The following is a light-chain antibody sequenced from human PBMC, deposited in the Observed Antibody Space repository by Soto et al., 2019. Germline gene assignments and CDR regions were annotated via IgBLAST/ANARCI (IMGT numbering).Light chain of an antibody. J-gene: IGKJ4*01. CDR2: DAS. CDR3: QQRTNWLLT. V-gene: IGKV3-11*01. CDR1: QSVSSY. Sequence: EIVLTQSPGTLSLSPGERATLSCRASQSVSSYLAWYQQKPGQAPRLLIYDASNRATGIPARFSGSGSGTDFPLTISSLEPEDFAVYYCQQRTNWLLTFGGGTKVE.